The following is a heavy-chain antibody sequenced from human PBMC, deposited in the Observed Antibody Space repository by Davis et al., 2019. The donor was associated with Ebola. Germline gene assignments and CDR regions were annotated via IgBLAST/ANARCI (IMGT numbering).Heavy chain of an antibody. D-gene: IGHD3-22*01. V-gene: IGHV4-61*01. CDR3: ARRKSYYYDIAEAFDI. CDR2: IYYSGST. Sequence: SETLSLTCTVSGGSISSSSYYWSWIRQPPGKGLEWIGYIYYSGSTNYNPSLKSRVTISVDTSKTQFSLKLNSVTAADTAVYYCARRKSYYYDIAEAFDIWGQGTLVTVS. CDR1: GGSISSSSYY. J-gene: IGHJ3*02.